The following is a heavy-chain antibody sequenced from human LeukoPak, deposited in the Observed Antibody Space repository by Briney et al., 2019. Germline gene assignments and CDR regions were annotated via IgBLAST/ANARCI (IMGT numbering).Heavy chain of an antibody. V-gene: IGHV3-9*01. CDR1: GFTFDDYA. CDR2: ISWNSGSI. Sequence: GRSLRLSCAASGFTFDDYAMHWVRQAPGKGLEWVSGISWNSGSIGYADSVKGRFTISRDNAKNSLYLQMNSLRAEDTALYYCAKDSGAGGYDCVWGSYRYNPFDYWGQGTLVTVSS. D-gene: IGHD3-16*02. CDR3: AKDSGAGGYDCVWGSYRYNPFDY. J-gene: IGHJ4*02.